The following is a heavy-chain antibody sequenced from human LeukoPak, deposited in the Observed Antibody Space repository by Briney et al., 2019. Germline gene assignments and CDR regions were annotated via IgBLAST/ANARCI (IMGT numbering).Heavy chain of an antibody. CDR3: ARDRWIPRRAGSAKNWFHP. J-gene: IGHJ5*02. Sequence: ASVKVSCKASGYTFTGYYMHWVRQAPGQGLEWMGWINPNSGGPNYAQKFKGRVTMTRDTAISTAYVELSRLRSDDTAVYYCARDRWIPRRAGSAKNWFHPWGQGTLVTVSS. D-gene: IGHD5-18*01. V-gene: IGHV1-2*02. CDR2: INPNSGGP. CDR1: GYTFTGYY.